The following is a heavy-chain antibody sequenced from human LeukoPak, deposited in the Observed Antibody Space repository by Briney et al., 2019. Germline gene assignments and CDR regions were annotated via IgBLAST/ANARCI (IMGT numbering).Heavy chain of an antibody. CDR2: IKQDGSEK. V-gene: IGHV3-7*01. Sequence: PGGSLRLSCAASGFTFSSYWMSWVRQAPGKGLEWVANIKQDGSEKYYADSVKGRFTISRDNAKNSLFLQMNSLRAEDTAVYYCARDTADFDWLSSYYYYYIDVWGKGTTVTVSS. D-gene: IGHD3-9*01. CDR1: GFTFSSYW. J-gene: IGHJ6*03. CDR3: ARDTADFDWLSSYYYYYIDV.